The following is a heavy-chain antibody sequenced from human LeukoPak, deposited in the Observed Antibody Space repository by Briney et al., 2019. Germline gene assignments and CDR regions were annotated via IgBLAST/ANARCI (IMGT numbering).Heavy chain of an antibody. Sequence: AESLKSSCKGSGYSVTSYWIGWMRQMPGKRLEWMGFIYPGDSDTRYSPSFQGQVIILADKSISTAYMQWSSLKGSDTAMYYCARHRGSGGSYIPLAFDIWGQGTMVTVSS. CDR3: ARHRGSGGSYIPLAFDI. J-gene: IGHJ3*02. CDR2: IYPGDSDT. D-gene: IGHD2-15*01. V-gene: IGHV5-51*01. CDR1: GYSVTSYW.